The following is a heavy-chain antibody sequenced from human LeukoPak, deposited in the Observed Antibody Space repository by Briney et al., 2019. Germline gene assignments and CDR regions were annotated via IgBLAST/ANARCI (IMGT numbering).Heavy chain of an antibody. CDR2: ISDSAGST. CDR3: ANHRNWGSAWDLDY. J-gene: IGHJ4*02. V-gene: IGHV3-23*01. Sequence: QPGGSLRLSCAASGFTVSSNYMSWVRQAPGKGLEWVSTISDSAGSTYYADSVKGRFIMSQDNSKNTLYLQMNSLRVEDTAVYYCANHRNWGSAWDLDYWGQGTLVTVSS. D-gene: IGHD7-27*01. CDR1: GFTVSSNY.